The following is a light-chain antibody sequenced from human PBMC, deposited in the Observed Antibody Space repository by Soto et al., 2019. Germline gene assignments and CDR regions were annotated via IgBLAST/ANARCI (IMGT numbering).Light chain of an antibody. CDR3: QQYDIWPPYT. Sequence: EVVMTQSPASLSASPGDRVTLSCRASQNIRSSLAWYQQRPGQAPRLLIYDASTRATVIPPRFSGGGSGIEFTVTIGSLQSEDFAIYYCQQYDIWPPYTFGQGTKVDIK. CDR1: QNIRSS. CDR2: DAS. V-gene: IGKV3-15*01. J-gene: IGKJ2*01.